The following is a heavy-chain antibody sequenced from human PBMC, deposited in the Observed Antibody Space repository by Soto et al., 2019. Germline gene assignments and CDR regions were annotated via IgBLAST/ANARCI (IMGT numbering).Heavy chain of an antibody. D-gene: IGHD1-7*01. CDR1: GFTSRSYG. Sequence: EVQLLESGGGLVQPGGSLRLSCAASGFTSRSYGMTWVRQAPGKGLEWVSFSSATGSGTYYADSVKGRFTISRDNSKNTLYLQMTSLRADDTAVYYCAKDRRAGGNYGFYSDFWGQGALVIVSS. V-gene: IGHV3-23*01. CDR3: AKDRRAGGNYGFYSDF. CDR2: SSATGSGT. J-gene: IGHJ4*02.